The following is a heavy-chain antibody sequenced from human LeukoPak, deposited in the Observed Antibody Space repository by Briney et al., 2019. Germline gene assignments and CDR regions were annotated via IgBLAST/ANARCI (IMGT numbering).Heavy chain of an antibody. D-gene: IGHD3-16*02. Sequence: SETLSLTCTVSGYSISSGYYWGWIRQPPGKGLEWIGSLYHSGTTYYNPSLKSRVTISVDTSKNQFSLKLSSVTAADTAMYYCARIGVPRVGYTFDYWGQGTLVTVSS. V-gene: IGHV4-38-2*02. J-gene: IGHJ4*02. CDR2: LYHSGTT. CDR3: ARIGVPRVGYTFDY. CDR1: GYSISSGYY.